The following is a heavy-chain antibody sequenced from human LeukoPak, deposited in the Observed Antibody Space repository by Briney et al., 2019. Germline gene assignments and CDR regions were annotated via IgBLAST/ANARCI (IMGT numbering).Heavy chain of an antibody. CDR1: GGSISSYY. CDR3: ARSSLPYGGNDY. D-gene: IGHD4-23*01. V-gene: IGHV4-59*01. Sequence: PSETLSLTCTVSGGSISSYYWSWIRQPPGKGLEWIGYIYYSGSTNYNPSFKSRVTISVGTSKNQFSLKLSSVTAADTAVYYCARSSLPYGGNDYWGQGTLVTVSS. CDR2: IYYSGST. J-gene: IGHJ4*02.